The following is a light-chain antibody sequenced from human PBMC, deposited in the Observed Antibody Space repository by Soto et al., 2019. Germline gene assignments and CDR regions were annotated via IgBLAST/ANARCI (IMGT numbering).Light chain of an antibody. CDR2: TAS. V-gene: IGKV1D-16*01. J-gene: IGKJ1*01. Sequence: DIQMTQSPSSVSASVGDRVTITCRASQAIGTWLAWYQQKPGKAPNLLIYTASSLQLGVPSRFSGSGSGTEFTLTISSLQPDDFATYYCQHYNSYSETFGQGTKVDIK. CDR1: QAIGTW. CDR3: QHYNSYSET.